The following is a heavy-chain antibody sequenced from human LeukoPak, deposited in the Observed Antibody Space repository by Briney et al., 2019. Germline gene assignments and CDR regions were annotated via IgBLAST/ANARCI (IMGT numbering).Heavy chain of an antibody. Sequence: QPGGSLRLSCAASGFTFSSYGMHWVRQAPGKGLEWVAVISYDGSNKYYADSVKGRFTISRDNSKNTLSLQINSLRAEDTAVYYCAKDRLHITVNGALPGNYWGQGTLVTVSS. J-gene: IGHJ4*02. V-gene: IGHV3-30*18. CDR3: AKDRLHITVNGALPGNY. D-gene: IGHD3-22*01. CDR2: ISYDGSNK. CDR1: GFTFSSYG.